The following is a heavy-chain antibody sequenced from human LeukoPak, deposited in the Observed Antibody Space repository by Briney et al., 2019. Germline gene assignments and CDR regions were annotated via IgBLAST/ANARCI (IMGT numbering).Heavy chain of an antibody. CDR2: ISGNGGST. CDR1: QFNFNKFG. Sequence: QAGGSLRLSCATSQFNFNKFGMTWVRQAPGKGLEWVSSISGNGGSTQYADSVQGRFAISRDNSKNTLYLQMNSLRAEDTAVYYCAKDPRDGWYHYPDDYWGQGTLVTVSS. D-gene: IGHD5-24*01. J-gene: IGHJ4*02. V-gene: IGHV3-23*01. CDR3: AKDPRDGWYHYPDDY.